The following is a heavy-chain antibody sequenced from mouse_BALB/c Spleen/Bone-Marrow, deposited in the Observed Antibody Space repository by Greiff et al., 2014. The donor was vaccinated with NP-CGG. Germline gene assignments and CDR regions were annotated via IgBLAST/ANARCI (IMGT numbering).Heavy chain of an antibody. Sequence: DVQLVESGGGLVKPGGSLKLSCAASGFAFSSYDMSWVRQTPEKRLEWVAYISSGGGSTYYADTVKGRFTISRDNAKNTLYLQMSSLKSEDTAMYYCARQILRGFGYWGQGTPVTVSA. D-gene: IGHD1-1*01. CDR3: ARQILRGFGY. V-gene: IGHV5-12-1*01. CDR1: GFAFSSYD. CDR2: ISSGGGST. J-gene: IGHJ3*02.